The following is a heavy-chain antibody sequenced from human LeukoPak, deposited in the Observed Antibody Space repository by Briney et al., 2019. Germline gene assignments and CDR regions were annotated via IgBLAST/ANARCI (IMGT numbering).Heavy chain of an antibody. CDR2: IYHSGST. Sequence: SETLSLTCAVSGYSISSGYYWGWSRQPPGQGVGWIGSIYHSGSTYYNPSLKSRVTISVDTSKNQFSLKLSSVTAADTAVYYCAKTDVDTGYYWGQGTLVTVSS. D-gene: IGHD5-18*01. J-gene: IGHJ4*02. CDR3: AKTDVDTGYY. V-gene: IGHV4-38-2*01. CDR1: GYSISSGYY.